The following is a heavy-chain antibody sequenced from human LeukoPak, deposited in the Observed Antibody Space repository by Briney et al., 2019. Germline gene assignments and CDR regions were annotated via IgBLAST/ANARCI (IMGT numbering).Heavy chain of an antibody. Sequence: PGGSLRLSCAASGFTFSTYGMHWVRQAPGKGLEWVSYISSSSSTIYYADSVKGRFTISRDNGKNSLYLQMNSLRAEDTAVYYCARDDRNTWYYFDYWGQGTLVTVSS. CDR1: GFTFSTYG. CDR3: ARDDRNTWYYFDY. CDR2: ISSSSSTI. D-gene: IGHD6-13*01. V-gene: IGHV3-48*01. J-gene: IGHJ4*02.